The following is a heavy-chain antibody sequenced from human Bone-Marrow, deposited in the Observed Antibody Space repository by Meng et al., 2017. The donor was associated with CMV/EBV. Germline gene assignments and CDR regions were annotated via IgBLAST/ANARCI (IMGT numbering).Heavy chain of an antibody. J-gene: IGHJ4*02. Sequence: CTVSGGSISSGGYYWSWIRQHPGNGLEWIGYIYYSGSTYYNPSLNSRVTISVDTSKNQFSLKLSSVTAADTAVYYCARGSGPIRTDYWGQGTLVTVSS. CDR1: GGSISSGGYY. CDR2: IYYSGST. CDR3: ARGSGPIRTDY. D-gene: IGHD3-3*01. V-gene: IGHV4-31*03.